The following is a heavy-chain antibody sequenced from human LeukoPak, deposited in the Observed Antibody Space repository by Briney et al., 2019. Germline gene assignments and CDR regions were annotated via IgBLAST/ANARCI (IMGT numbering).Heavy chain of an antibody. CDR2: ISGSGGST. V-gene: IGHV3-23*01. J-gene: IGHJ4*02. Sequence: GGSLRLSCAASGFTFSSYGMSWVRQAPGKGLEWVSAISGSGGSTYYADSVKGRFTISRDNSKNTLYLQMNSLRAEDTAVYYCAKTRRGYDVSNPGDYWGQGTLVTVSS. CDR3: AKTRRGYDVSNPGDY. D-gene: IGHD5-12*01. CDR1: GFTFSSYG.